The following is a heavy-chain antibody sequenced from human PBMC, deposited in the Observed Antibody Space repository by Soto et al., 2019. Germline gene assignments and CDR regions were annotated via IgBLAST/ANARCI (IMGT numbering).Heavy chain of an antibody. Sequence: QVQLVQSGAEVKKPGSSVKVSCKASGGTFSSYAISWVRQAPGQGLEWMGGIIPIFGTANYAQKFQGRVTITADESTSTAYMELSSLRSEDTAVYYCARGRATTVTSRRYYYYGMDVWCQGTTVTVSS. J-gene: IGHJ6*02. CDR3: ARGRATTVTSRRYYYYGMDV. CDR2: IIPIFGTA. D-gene: IGHD4-4*01. V-gene: IGHV1-69*01. CDR1: GGTFSSYA.